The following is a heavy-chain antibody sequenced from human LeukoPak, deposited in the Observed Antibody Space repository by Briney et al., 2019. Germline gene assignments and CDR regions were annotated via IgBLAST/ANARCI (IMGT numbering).Heavy chain of an antibody. V-gene: IGHV4-59*08. Sequence: SETLSLTCTVSGGSISSYYWSWIRQPPGEGLEWIGYIYYSGSTNYNPSLKSRVTISVDTSKNQFSLKLSSVTAADTAVYYCARPSYYDNAFDIWGQGTMVTVSS. CDR2: IYYSGST. J-gene: IGHJ3*02. CDR3: ARPSYYDNAFDI. D-gene: IGHD3-22*01. CDR1: GGSISSYY.